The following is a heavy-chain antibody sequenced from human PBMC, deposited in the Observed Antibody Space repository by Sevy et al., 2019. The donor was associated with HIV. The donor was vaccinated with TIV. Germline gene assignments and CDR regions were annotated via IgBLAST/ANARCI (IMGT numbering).Heavy chain of an antibody. CDR2: INPNSGGT. Sequence: ASVKVSCKASGYTFTGYYTHWVRQAPGQGLEWMGWINPNSGGTNYAQKFQGRVTMTRDTSISTAYMELSRLRSDDTAVYYCASGYYYDSSGYLYYYYYGMDVWGQGTTVTVSS. CDR3: ASGYYYDSSGYLYYYYYGMDV. D-gene: IGHD3-22*01. J-gene: IGHJ6*02. CDR1: GYTFTGYY. V-gene: IGHV1-2*02.